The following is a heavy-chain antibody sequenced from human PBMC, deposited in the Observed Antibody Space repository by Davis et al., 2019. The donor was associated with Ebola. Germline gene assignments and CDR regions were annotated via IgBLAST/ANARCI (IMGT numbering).Heavy chain of an antibody. D-gene: IGHD5-24*01. CDR3: VRGDGRFDY. CDR1: GGSFSGYY. J-gene: IGHJ4*02. CDR2: IDYTGST. V-gene: IGHV4-59*08. Sequence: SETLSLTCAVYGGSFSGYYWSWIRQPPGKGLEWIGCIDYTGSTNHNPSLKSRVTISIDTSKNQFSLKLSSVTAADTAVYYCVRGDGRFDYWGQGALVTVSS.